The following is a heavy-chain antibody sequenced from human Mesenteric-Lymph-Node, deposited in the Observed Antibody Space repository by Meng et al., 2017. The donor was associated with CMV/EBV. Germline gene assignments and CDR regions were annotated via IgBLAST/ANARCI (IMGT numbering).Heavy chain of an antibody. Sequence: FTFSSDAMSGVRQAPGKGLEWVSAISGSGGSTYYADSVKGRFTISRDNSKNTLYLQTNSLRAEDTAVYYCAKAYYYYDSMRGWYFDLWGRGTLVTVSS. J-gene: IGHJ2*01. CDR1: FTFSSDA. CDR3: AKAYYYYDSMRGWYFDL. D-gene: IGHD3-22*01. CDR2: ISGSGGST. V-gene: IGHV3-23*01.